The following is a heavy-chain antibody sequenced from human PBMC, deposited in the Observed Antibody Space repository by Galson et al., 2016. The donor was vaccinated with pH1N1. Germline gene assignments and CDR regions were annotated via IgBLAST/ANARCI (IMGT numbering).Heavy chain of an antibody. V-gene: IGHV1-2*06. J-gene: IGHJ4*02. CDR2: INPNHGDT. D-gene: IGHD3-22*01. Sequence: SVKVSCKASEYTFIGYYIHWMRQAPGHGLAWMGRINPNHGDTHYAQNFQGRVTMTRDKSISTAYMELNSLRSDDTAVYYCARVSTYDSSVYYPFDYWGKETQVTVSS. CDR3: ARVSTYDSSVYYPFDY. CDR1: EYTFIGYY.